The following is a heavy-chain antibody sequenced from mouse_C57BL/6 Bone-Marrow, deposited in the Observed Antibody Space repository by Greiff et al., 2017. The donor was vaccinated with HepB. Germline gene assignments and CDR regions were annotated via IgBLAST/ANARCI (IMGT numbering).Heavy chain of an antibody. D-gene: IGHD1-1*01. CDR1: GFTFTDYY. CDR3: ARDSYNFDV. V-gene: IGHV7-3*01. Sequence: EVQLVASGGGLVQPGGSLSLSCAASGFTFTDYYMSWVRQPPGKALEWLGFIRNKANGYTTEYSASVKGQFTISRDNSQSILYLQMNALRAEDSATYYCARDSYNFDVWDTGTTVTVSS. J-gene: IGHJ1*03. CDR2: IRNKANGYTT.